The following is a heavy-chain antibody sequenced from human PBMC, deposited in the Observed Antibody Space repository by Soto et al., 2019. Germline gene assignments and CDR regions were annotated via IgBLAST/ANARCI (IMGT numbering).Heavy chain of an antibody. D-gene: IGHD3-10*02. CDR1: VGSISSYY. J-gene: IGHJ5*01. CDR3: ASMIGDPVLSFDS. CDR2: IFYSGST. V-gene: IGHV4-59*01. Sequence: QVQLQESGPGLVKPSETLSLTCTVSVGSISSYYWSWIRQPPGKGLEWIGFIFYSGSTSYNPSLKSRVTISIDTSEYQFSLKLHSVTAADTAVYYCASMIGDPVLSFDSWGQGTLVAVSS.